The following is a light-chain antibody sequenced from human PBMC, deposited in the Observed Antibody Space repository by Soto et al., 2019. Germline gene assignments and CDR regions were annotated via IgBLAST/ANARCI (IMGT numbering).Light chain of an antibody. Sequence: DIQLTQSPSAVSAFVGDRVTITCRASHGISSLAWYQHKPVSAPHLLFFGASSLLSGVLSRFIGSGSGTAFTLTISSRGPEDFATYNCQQVNSVPLTVGQET. CDR3: QQVNSVPLT. V-gene: IGKV1D-12*01. CDR2: GAS. CDR1: HGISS. J-gene: IGKJ5*01.